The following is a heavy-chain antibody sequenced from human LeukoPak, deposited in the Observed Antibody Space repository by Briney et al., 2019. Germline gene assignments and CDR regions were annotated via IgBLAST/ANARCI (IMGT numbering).Heavy chain of an antibody. Sequence: SETLSLTCTVSGASISSSSYYWGWIRQPPGEGLEYIGGIYYSGITYYSSSLKSRVTISLDTSKNQFSLKLTSVTAADTAVYYCARDHYYDSSVAYWGQGTLVTVSS. V-gene: IGHV4-39*07. D-gene: IGHD3-22*01. CDR3: ARDHYYDSSVAY. J-gene: IGHJ4*02. CDR2: IYYSGIT. CDR1: GASISSSSYY.